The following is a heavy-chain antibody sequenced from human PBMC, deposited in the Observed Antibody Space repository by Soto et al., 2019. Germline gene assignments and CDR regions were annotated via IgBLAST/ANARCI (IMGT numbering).Heavy chain of an antibody. D-gene: IGHD1-26*01. J-gene: IGHJ6*02. Sequence: ASVKVSCKASGYTFTSYAMHWVRQAPGQRLEWMGWINAGNGNTKYSQKFQGRVTITRDTSASTAYMELSSLRSEDTAVYYCARDGSYLDYYYYGMDVWGQGTTVTVSS. CDR1: GYTFTSYA. CDR2: INAGNGNT. V-gene: IGHV1-3*01. CDR3: ARDGSYLDYYYYGMDV.